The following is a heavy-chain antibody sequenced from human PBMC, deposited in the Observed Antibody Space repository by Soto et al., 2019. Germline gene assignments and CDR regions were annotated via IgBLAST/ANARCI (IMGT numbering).Heavy chain of an antibody. CDR2: INHNGNN. V-gene: IGHV4-34*01. D-gene: IGHD3-9*01. CDR3: ARGGSNDWQVAFDI. CDR1: GGSFSTYY. J-gene: IGHJ3*02. Sequence: KTSETLSLTCVVSGGSFSTYYYSWIRQSPGKGLEWIGEINHNGNNNYSPSLKSRVTMSLDTSKNRFSLKLTSVTAADTAVYYCARGGSNDWQVAFDIWGQGTMVTVSS.